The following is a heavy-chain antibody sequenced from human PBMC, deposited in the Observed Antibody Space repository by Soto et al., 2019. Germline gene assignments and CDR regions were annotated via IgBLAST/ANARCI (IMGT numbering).Heavy chain of an antibody. V-gene: IGHV3-23*01. D-gene: IGHD6-6*01. Sequence: EVQLLESGGGLVQPGGSLRLSCAASGFTFSSYAMSWVRQAPGKGLEWVSAISGSGGITYYADSVKGRFTISRDKCKNTLYLQMNRLRAEDTAVYYCAKDSVAALTELDYWGQGTLVTVS. J-gene: IGHJ4*02. CDR3: AKDSVAALTELDY. CDR1: GFTFSSYA. CDR2: ISGSGGIT.